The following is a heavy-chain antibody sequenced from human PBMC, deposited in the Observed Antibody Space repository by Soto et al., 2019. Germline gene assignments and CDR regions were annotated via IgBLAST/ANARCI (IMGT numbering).Heavy chain of an antibody. J-gene: IGHJ3*02. Sequence: SSVKVSCKASGGTFSSSAISWVRQAPGQGLEWMGGIIPIFGTANYAQKFQGRVTITADESTSTAYMELSSLRSEDTAVYYCARVPGAPTYYYDSSDAFDIWGQGTMVTVSS. CDR3: ARVPGAPTYYYDSSDAFDI. CDR2: IIPIFGTA. D-gene: IGHD3-22*01. V-gene: IGHV1-69*01. CDR1: GGTFSSSA.